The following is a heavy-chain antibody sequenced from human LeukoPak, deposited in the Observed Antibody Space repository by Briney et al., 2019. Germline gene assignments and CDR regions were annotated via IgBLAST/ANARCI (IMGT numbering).Heavy chain of an antibody. Sequence: SVKVSCKASGGTFSSYAISWVRQAPGQGLEWMGGVIPIFGTANYAQKFQGRVTITADESTSTAYMELSSLRSEDTAVYYCARVHAELLSGSYFHYWGQGTLVTVSS. CDR2: VIPIFGTA. CDR1: GGTFSSYA. J-gene: IGHJ4*02. V-gene: IGHV1-69*13. CDR3: ARVHAELLSGSYFHY. D-gene: IGHD1-26*01.